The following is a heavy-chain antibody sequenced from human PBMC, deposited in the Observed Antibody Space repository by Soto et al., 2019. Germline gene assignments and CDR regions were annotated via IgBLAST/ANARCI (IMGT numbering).Heavy chain of an antibody. J-gene: IGHJ4*02. Sequence: EVQLLESGGGLVQPGGSLRLSCAASGFTYSTYAMSWVRQTARKGLEWVSSISAGGTSTFYADSVKGRFTISRDNSKNTLSLQMSTLSAEDTAVYYCAKGSIILTFGGFKDYWGQGILVTVSS. CDR3: AKGSIILTFGGFKDY. CDR2: ISAGGTST. V-gene: IGHV3-23*01. D-gene: IGHD3-16*01. CDR1: GFTYSTYA.